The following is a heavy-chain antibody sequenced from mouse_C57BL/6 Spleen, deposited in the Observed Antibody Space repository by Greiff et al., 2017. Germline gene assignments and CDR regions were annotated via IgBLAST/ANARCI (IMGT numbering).Heavy chain of an antibody. J-gene: IGHJ4*01. CDR3: ARQDYDDYAMDY. V-gene: IGHV5-12*01. D-gene: IGHD2-4*01. Sequence: EVKLVESGGGLVQPGGSLKLSCAASGFTFSDYYMYWVRQTPETRLEWVAYISNGGGSTYYPDTVKGRFTISRDNAKNTLYLQMSRLKSEDTAMYYCARQDYDDYAMDYWGQGTSVTVSS. CDR2: ISNGGGST. CDR1: GFTFSDYY.